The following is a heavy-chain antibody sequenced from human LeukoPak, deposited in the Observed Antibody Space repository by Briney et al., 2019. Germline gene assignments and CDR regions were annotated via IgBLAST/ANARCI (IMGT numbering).Heavy chain of an antibody. J-gene: IGHJ4*02. Sequence: GRSLRLSCAASGFTFSSYGMHWVRQAPGKGLEWVAVISYDGSNKYYADSVKGRFTISRDNSKNTLYLQMNSLRAEDTAVYYCAKGARYSGYDLGFDYWGQGTLVTVSS. CDR1: GFTFSSYG. D-gene: IGHD5-12*01. CDR2: ISYDGSNK. V-gene: IGHV3-30*18. CDR3: AKGARYSGYDLGFDY.